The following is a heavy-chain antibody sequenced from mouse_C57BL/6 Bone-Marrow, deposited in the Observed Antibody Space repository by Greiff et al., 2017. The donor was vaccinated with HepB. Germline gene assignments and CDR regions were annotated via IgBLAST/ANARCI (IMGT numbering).Heavy chain of an antibody. Sequence: QVQLKQPGAELVKPGASVKLSCKASGYTFTSYWMQWVKQRPGQGLEWIGEIDPSDSYTNYNQKFKGKATLTVDTSSSTAYMQLSSLTSEDSAVYYCARRGPLTTVVATDYWGQGTTLTVSS. CDR1: GYTFTSYW. CDR3: ARRGPLTTVVATDY. CDR2: IDPSDSYT. V-gene: IGHV1-50*01. J-gene: IGHJ2*01. D-gene: IGHD1-1*01.